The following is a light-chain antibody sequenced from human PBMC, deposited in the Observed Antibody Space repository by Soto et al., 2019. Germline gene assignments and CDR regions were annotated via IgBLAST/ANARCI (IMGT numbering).Light chain of an antibody. J-gene: IGKJ1*01. CDR3: QQGYSSRLT. CDR1: QNIRSY. V-gene: IGKV1-39*01. Sequence: DIQMTQSPSSLSASVGDRVTITCRASQNIRSYLNWYQQKPGKAPQLLIYATSSLQTGVPSRFSASGSGTDFSLVISDLQPEDSATYYFQQGYSSRLTSVRGTKVEI. CDR2: ATS.